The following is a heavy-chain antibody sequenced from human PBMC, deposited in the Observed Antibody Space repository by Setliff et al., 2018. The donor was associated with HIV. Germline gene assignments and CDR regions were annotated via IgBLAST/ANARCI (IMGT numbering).Heavy chain of an antibody. CDR1: GFTFSDYY. D-gene: IGHD6-13*01. CDR2: ISYDGSDK. Sequence: PGGSLRLSCAASGFTFSDYYMSWIRQAPGKGLEWVAVISYDGSDKYYADSVKGRFTISRDNSKNTVYLQMNSLRAEDMAIYYCAREDSSWYGSLDYWGQGTPVTVSS. J-gene: IGHJ4*02. V-gene: IGHV3-30*03. CDR3: AREDSSWYGSLDY.